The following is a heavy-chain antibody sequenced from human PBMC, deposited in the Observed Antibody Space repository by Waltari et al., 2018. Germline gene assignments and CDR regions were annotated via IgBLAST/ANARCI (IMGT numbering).Heavy chain of an antibody. CDR1: GGSFRGYY. V-gene: IGHV4-34*01. Sequence: QVHLQQWGAGLLKASETLSLTCAVDGGSFRGYYWSWVRQPPGKGLKGIGEIKHEGNTNFTPSLKSRVVISEDTSKSQFYLKLTFVTAADTGVYYCARLEDCSGGNCYSANNHPVDVWGQGTSVTVSS. CDR2: IKHEGNT. D-gene: IGHD2-15*01. CDR3: ARLEDCSGGNCYSANNHPVDV. J-gene: IGHJ6*02.